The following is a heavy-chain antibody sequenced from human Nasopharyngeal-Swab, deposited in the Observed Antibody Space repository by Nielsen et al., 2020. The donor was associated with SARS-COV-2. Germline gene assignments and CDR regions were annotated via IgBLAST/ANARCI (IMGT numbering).Heavy chain of an antibody. CDR1: GFTFDDYA. J-gene: IGHJ3*02. CDR2: ISWNSGSI. D-gene: IGHD4-17*01. CDR3: AKESVYGDYAHGAFDI. Sequence: GGSLRLSCAASGFTFDDYAMHWVRQAPGKGLEWVSGISWNSGSIGYADSVKGRFTISRDNAKNSLYLQMNSLRAEDTALYYCAKESVYGDYAHGAFDIWGQGTMVTVSS. V-gene: IGHV3-9*01.